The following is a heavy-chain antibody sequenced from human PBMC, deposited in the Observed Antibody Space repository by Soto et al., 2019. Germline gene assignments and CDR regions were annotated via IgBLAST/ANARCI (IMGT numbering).Heavy chain of an antibody. CDR1: GGTFSSYA. Sequence: VASVKVSGKASGGTFSSYAISWVRQAPGQGLEWMGGIIPIFGTANYAQKFQGRVTITADESTSTAYMELSSLRSEDTAVYYCARDLTKGIQTFDPWGQGTLVTVSS. V-gene: IGHV1-69*13. CDR3: ARDLTKGIQTFDP. J-gene: IGHJ5*02. CDR2: IIPIFGTA. D-gene: IGHD5-18*01.